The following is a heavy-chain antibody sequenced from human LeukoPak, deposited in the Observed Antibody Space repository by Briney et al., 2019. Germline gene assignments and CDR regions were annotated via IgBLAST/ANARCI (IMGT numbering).Heavy chain of an antibody. CDR3: ARENTYYYDSSGSRLGY. D-gene: IGHD3-22*01. Sequence: PSETLSLTCTVSGGSISSYYWSWIRQPPGKGLEWIGYIYYSGSTNYNPSLKSRVTISVDTSKNQFSLNLSSVTAADTAVYYCARENTYYYDSSGSRLGYWGQGTLVTVSS. V-gene: IGHV4-59*01. J-gene: IGHJ4*02. CDR2: IYYSGST. CDR1: GGSISSYY.